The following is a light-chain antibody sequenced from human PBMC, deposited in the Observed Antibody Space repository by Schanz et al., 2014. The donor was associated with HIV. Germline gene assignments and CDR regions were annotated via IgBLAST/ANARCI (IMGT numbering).Light chain of an antibody. V-gene: IGLV2-14*02. Sequence: QSALTQPASVSGSPGQSITISCTGTSSDVGIYNLVSWYQQHPGKAPKLMIYEVSKRPSGVPDRFSGSKSGNTASLTISGLQAEDEADYYCSSYTSSSTLVFGGGTKLTVL. J-gene: IGLJ3*02. CDR1: SSDVGIYNL. CDR2: EVS. CDR3: SSYTSSSTLV.